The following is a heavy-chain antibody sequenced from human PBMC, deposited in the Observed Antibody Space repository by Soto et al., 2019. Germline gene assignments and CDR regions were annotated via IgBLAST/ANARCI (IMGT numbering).Heavy chain of an antibody. CDR3: AREGSYSAYNFAHGIQLWSLDF. Sequence: PSETLSLTCTVSGGSINTFYWSWVRQPAGKGLEWIGRIFSSGSTSFNPSLESRVAMSVDTSKSHFSLNLSSVTAADMAVYYCAREGSYSAYNFAHGIQLWSLDFWGQGALVTVS. V-gene: IGHV4-4*07. J-gene: IGHJ4*02. CDR2: IFSSGST. CDR1: GGSINTFY. D-gene: IGHD5-12*01.